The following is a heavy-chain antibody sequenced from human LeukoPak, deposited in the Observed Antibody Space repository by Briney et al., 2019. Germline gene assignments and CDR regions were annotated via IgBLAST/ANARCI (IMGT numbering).Heavy chain of an antibody. CDR2: SGNKAHSYPT. V-gene: IGHV3-72*01. J-gene: IGHJ4*02. Sequence: PGGSLRLSCAASGLTFSDHYFDWVRQAPGKGLEWVARSGNKAHSYPTEYAASVEGRFTISRDDSKSSVYLQMNSLKSEDTAVYYCANFFGNNVGYWGRGALVTVSS. D-gene: IGHD5-24*01. CDR1: GLTFSDHY. CDR3: ANFFGNNVGY.